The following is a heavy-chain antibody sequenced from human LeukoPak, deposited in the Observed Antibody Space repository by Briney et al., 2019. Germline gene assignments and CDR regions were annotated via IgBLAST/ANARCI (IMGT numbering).Heavy chain of an antibody. D-gene: IGHD3-22*01. J-gene: IGHJ4*02. CDR3: AGISRTSGYYPLIDY. V-gene: IGHV4-61*02. Sequence: SETLSLTCTVSGGSISSGSYYWSWIRQPAGKGLEWIGRIYTSGSTNYNPSLKSRVTISVDTSKNQFSLKLSSVTAADTAVYYCAGISRTSGYYPLIDYWGQGTLVTVSS. CDR2: IYTSGST. CDR1: GGSISSGSYY.